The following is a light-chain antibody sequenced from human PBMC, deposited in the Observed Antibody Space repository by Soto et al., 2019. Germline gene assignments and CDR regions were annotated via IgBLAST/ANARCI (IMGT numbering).Light chain of an antibody. CDR3: QQYGSSLTWT. V-gene: IGKV3-20*01. CDR1: QSVISIY. J-gene: IGKJ1*01. Sequence: EVVLTQSPGTVSLSPGERVTLSCRASQSVISIYLAWYQQRPGQAPRLLIYAASSRATGIPDRFSGSGSGTDFTLSISRLEPEDFAVYYCQQYGSSLTWTFGQGTKVQ. CDR2: AAS.